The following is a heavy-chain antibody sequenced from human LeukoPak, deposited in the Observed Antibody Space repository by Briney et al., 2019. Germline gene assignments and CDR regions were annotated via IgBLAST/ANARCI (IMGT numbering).Heavy chain of an antibody. CDR1: GFTLYVYA. J-gene: IGHJ4*02. Sequence: GGSLRLSCAASGFTLYVYAMHWVRHAPGKGRECGSGLCWDRGNIGYADSVKGRFTIPRDNAKNSLYLQMNSLRVEDTAVFYCARDGFVGAADYWGQGTLVTVSS. CDR3: ARDGFVGAADY. D-gene: IGHD6-13*01. CDR2: LCWDRGNI. V-gene: IGHV3-9*01.